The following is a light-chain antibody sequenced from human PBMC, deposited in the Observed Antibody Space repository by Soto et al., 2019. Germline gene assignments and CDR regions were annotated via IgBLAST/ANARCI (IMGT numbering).Light chain of an antibody. CDR2: AAS. CDR1: QSISNS. CDR3: QEYYSTPTWT. Sequence: GDRITITFPASQSISNSLNWYRQNPGKAPELLIYAASTLQDGVPSRFSGSGSGTDFTLTISSLQPEDFATYYCQEYYSTPTWTFGQGTKVDIK. V-gene: IGKV1-39*01. J-gene: IGKJ1*01.